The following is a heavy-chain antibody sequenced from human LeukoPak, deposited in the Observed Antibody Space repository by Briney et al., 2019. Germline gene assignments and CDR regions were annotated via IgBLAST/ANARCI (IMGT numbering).Heavy chain of an antibody. Sequence: SETLSLTCAVSGGSISSYYWSWIRQPAGKGLEWIGRIQTSGSTNYNPSLNSRVTISVDTSENQFSLELRSVTAADAAVYYCARTYCDSTTCYRFDYWGQGTLVTVSS. CDR3: ARTYCDSTTCYRFDY. CDR1: GGSISSYY. CDR2: IQTSGST. J-gene: IGHJ4*02. V-gene: IGHV4-4*07. D-gene: IGHD2-2*01.